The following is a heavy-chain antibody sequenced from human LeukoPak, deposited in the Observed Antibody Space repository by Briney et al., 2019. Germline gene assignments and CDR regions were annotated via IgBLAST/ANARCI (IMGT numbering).Heavy chain of an antibody. V-gene: IGHV1-18*04. CDR2: ISAYNGNT. D-gene: IGHD2-2*01. CDR1: GYTFTGYY. CDR3: ARATFEPAAIH. Sequence: ASVKVSCKASGYTFTGYYMHWVRQAPGQGLEWMGWISAYNGNTNYAQKLQGRVTMTTDTSTSTAYMELRSLRSEDTAVYYCARATFEPAAIHWGQGTLVTVSS. J-gene: IGHJ4*02.